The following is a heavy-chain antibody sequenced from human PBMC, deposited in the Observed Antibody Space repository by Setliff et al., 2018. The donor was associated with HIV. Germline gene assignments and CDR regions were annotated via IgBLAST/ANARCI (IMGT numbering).Heavy chain of an antibody. J-gene: IGHJ5*02. D-gene: IGHD2-15*01. CDR2: VDSDGSGT. CDR3: ARSGGDCSGISCYSLWFDP. Sequence: GGSLRLSCAASGFTFSRYWMHWIRQAPGKGLVWVSRVDSDGSGTSYADSVKGRFTISRDNAKNMLYLQINSLRAEETAVYYCARSGGDCSGISCYSLWFDPWGHGTLVTAPQ. CDR1: GFTFSRYW. V-gene: IGHV3-74*01.